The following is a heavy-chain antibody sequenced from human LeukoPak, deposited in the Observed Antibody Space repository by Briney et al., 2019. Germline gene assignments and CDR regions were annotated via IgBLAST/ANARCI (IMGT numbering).Heavy chain of an antibody. J-gene: IGHJ4*02. D-gene: IGHD6-6*01. CDR1: GGSFSGYY. CDR2: INHSGST. Sequence: PSETLSLTCAVYGGSFSGYYWSWIRQPPGKGLEWIGEINHSGSTNYNPSLKSRVTISVDTSKNQFSLKLSSVTAADTAVYYCARRPPSIAARPGVDYWGQGTLVAVSS. CDR3: ARRPPSIAARPGVDY. V-gene: IGHV4-34*01.